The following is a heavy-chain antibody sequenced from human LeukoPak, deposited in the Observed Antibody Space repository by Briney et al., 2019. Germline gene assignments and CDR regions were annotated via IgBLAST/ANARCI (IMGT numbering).Heavy chain of an antibody. CDR3: VRDQGQQLVNYFDY. CDR1: GFTFSSYA. CDR2: ISYDGSNK. Sequence: GGSLRLSCAASGFTFSSYAMHWVRQAPGKGLEWVAVISYDGSNKYYADSVKGRFTISRDNSKNTLYLQMNSLRAEDTAVYYCVRDQGQQLVNYFDYWGQGTLVTVSS. V-gene: IGHV3-30*04. J-gene: IGHJ4*02. D-gene: IGHD6-13*01.